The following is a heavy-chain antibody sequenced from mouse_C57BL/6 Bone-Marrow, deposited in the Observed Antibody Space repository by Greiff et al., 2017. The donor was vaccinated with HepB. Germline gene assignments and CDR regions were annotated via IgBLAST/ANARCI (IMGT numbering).Heavy chain of an antibody. CDR2: IDPETGGT. CDR1: GYTFTDYE. J-gene: IGHJ4*01. CDR3: TRELLPYYYAMDY. Sequence: VQLQQSGAELVRPGASVTLSCKASGYTFTDYEMHWVKQTPVHGLEWIGAIDPETGGTAYNQKFKGKAILTADKSSSTAYMELRSLTSEDSAVYYCTRELLPYYYAMDYWGQGPSVTVSS. V-gene: IGHV1-15*01.